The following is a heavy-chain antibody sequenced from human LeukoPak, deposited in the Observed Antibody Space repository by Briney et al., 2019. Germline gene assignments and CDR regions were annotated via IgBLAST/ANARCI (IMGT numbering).Heavy chain of an antibody. Sequence: GASVKVSCKASGYSFTNCAIHWVRQAPGQRLEWMGWINPGNGNTKYSQKFQGRVTITRDTSASTVYMDVSSLRSEDTAVYYCARAPGGDYWGQGTLVTVSS. CDR1: GYSFTNCA. J-gene: IGHJ4*02. CDR3: ARAPGGDY. CDR2: INPGNGNT. V-gene: IGHV1-3*01. D-gene: IGHD3-16*01.